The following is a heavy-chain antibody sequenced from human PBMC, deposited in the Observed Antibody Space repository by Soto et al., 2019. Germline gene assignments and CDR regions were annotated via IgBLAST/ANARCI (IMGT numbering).Heavy chain of an antibody. CDR2: INPNSGAT. CDR1: GYTFIGYY. J-gene: IGHJ4*02. CDR3: ARDVVSTIGDFDF. V-gene: IGHV1-2*02. D-gene: IGHD5-12*01. Sequence: GASVKVSCKASGYTFIGYYMHWVRQAPGQGLEWMGWINPNSGATNYAQNFQGRVTMTRDTSITTAYMELSRLRSDDTAVYYCARDVVSTIGDFDFWGQGTLVTVS.